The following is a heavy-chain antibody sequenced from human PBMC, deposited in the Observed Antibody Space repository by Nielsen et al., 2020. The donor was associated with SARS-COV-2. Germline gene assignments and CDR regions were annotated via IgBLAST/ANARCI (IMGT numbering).Heavy chain of an antibody. CDR2: ISYDGSNK. D-gene: IGHD6-19*01. CDR1: GFTFSSYG. V-gene: IGHV3-30*18. CDR3: AKGSSGWYEF. Sequence: LSLTCAASGFTFSSYGMHWVRQAPGKGLEWVAVISYDGSNKYYADSVKGRFTISRDNSKNTLYLQMNSLRAEDTAVYYCAKGSSGWYEFWGQGTLVTVSS. J-gene: IGHJ4*02.